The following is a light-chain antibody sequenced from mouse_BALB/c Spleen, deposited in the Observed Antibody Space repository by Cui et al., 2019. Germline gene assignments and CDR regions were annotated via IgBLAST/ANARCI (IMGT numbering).Light chain of an antibody. Sequence: DIQMTQSPASLSAYVGETVPITCRESGQIHNYLAWYQQKQRKSPQNLLYNAKTLADGGPSRFSGSGSGTQYSLKINSLQPEDFGSDYCQHFWSTTRTFGGGTKLEIK. V-gene: IGKV12-41*01. J-gene: IGKJ1*01. CDR1: GQIHNY. CDR2: NAK. CDR3: QHFWSTTRT.